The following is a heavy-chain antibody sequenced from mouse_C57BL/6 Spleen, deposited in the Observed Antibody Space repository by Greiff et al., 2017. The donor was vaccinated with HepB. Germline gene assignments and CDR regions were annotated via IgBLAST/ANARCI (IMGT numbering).Heavy chain of an antibody. CDR1: GYTFTSYW. D-gene: IGHD1-1*01. V-gene: IGHV1-64*01. CDR3: ARNCGSRYYFDY. Sequence: QVQLQQPGAELVKPGASVKLSCKASGYTFTSYWMHWVKQRPGQGLEWIGMIHPNSGSTNYNEKFKSKATLTVDKSSSTAYMQLSSLTSEDSAVYYCARNCGSRYYFDYWGQGTTLTVSS. CDR2: IHPNSGST. J-gene: IGHJ2*01.